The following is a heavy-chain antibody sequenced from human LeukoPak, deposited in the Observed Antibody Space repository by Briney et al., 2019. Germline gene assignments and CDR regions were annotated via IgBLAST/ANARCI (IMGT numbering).Heavy chain of an antibody. CDR3: ARGGYSGSWYQNWFDS. D-gene: IGHD6-13*01. CDR2: IYFSGST. J-gene: IGHJ5*01. Sequence: SETLSLTCTVSGGSISSLYWSWIRQPPGKGLEWIGYIYFSGSTNYNPSLKSRVTISVDTSKNQFSLKLSSVTAADTAMYYCARGGYSGSWYQNWFDSRGQGTLVTVSS. V-gene: IGHV4-59*01. CDR1: GGSISSLY.